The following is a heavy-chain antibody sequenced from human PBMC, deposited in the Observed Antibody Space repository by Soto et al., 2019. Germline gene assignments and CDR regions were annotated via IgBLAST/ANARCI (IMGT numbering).Heavy chain of an antibody. D-gene: IGHD6-19*01. V-gene: IGHV3-13*01. CDR2: IGTAGDT. J-gene: IGHJ4*02. CDR3: ARAARKQYSSGWPYFDY. CDR1: GFTFSSYD. Sequence: EVQLVESGGGLVQPGGSLRLSCAASGFTFSSYDMHWVRQATGKGLEWVSAIGTAGDTYYPGSVKGRFTISRENAKNSLYLQMNSLRAGYTAVYYCARAARKQYSSGWPYFDYWGQGTLVTVSS.